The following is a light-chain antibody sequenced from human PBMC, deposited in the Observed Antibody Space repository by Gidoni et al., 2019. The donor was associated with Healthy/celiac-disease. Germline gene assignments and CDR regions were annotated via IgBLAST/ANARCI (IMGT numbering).Light chain of an antibody. J-gene: IGLJ1*01. V-gene: IGLV2-14*01. CDR2: EVS. CDR3: SSYTSSSTPYV. Sequence: QSALTQPASVSGSPGQSITIPCTGTSSDVGGYNYASWHQQHPGKAPKHMIYEVSNRPSGVSNRFSGSKSGNTASLTISGLQAEDEADYYCSSYTSSSTPYVFGTGTKVTVL. CDR1: SSDVGGYNY.